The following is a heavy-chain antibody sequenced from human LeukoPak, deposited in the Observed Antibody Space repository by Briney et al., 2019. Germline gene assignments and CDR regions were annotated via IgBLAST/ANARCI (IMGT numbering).Heavy chain of an antibody. CDR2: IWYDGSNK. D-gene: IGHD6-13*01. J-gene: IGHJ6*02. V-gene: IGHV3-33*01. Sequence: GSLRLSCAASGFTFSSYGMHWVRQAPGKGLEWVAVIWYDGSNKYYADSVKGRFTISRDNSKNTLYLQMNSLRAEDTAVYYCARGFSSSPLYGMDVWGQGTTVTVSS. CDR3: ARGFSSSPLYGMDV. CDR1: GFTFSSYG.